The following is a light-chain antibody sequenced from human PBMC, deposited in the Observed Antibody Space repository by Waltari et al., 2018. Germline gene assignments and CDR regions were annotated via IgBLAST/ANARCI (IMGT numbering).Light chain of an antibody. CDR2: GAS. CDR3: QQYNIWPPVT. J-gene: IGKJ5*01. Sequence: EIVMTQSPATLSVSPGERVTLSCRPRQSVRSNLAWYQQKPGQPPRLLIYGASTRATGIPARFSGSGSGTEFTLTISSLQSEDFAVYYCQQYNIWPPVTFGQGTRLEI. V-gene: IGKV3-15*01. CDR1: QSVRSN.